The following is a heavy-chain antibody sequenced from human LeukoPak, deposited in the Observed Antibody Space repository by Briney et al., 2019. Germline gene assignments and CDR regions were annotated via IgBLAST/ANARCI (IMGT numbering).Heavy chain of an antibody. CDR3: ARPSIAARSFFDY. Sequence: SETLSLTCAVSGYSISSGYYWGWIRQPPGKGLEWIGSIYHSGSTYYNPSLKSRVTISVDTSKNQFSLKLSSVTAADTAAYYCARPSIAARSFFDYWGQGTLVTVSS. J-gene: IGHJ4*02. D-gene: IGHD6-6*01. CDR2: IYHSGST. V-gene: IGHV4-38-2*01. CDR1: GYSISSGYY.